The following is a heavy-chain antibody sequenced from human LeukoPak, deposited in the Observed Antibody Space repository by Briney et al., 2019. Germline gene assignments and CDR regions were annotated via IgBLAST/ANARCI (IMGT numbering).Heavy chain of an antibody. Sequence: ASVKVSCKASGYTFTSYYMHWVPQAPGQGLEWMAIINPSGGSTSYAQKFQGRVTMTRDTSTSTVYMELSSLRSEDTAVYYCARETFPNYYYYGMDVWGQGTRVTVSS. CDR3: ARETFPNYYYYGMDV. CDR2: INPSGGST. J-gene: IGHJ6*02. V-gene: IGHV1-46*01. D-gene: IGHD2-21*01. CDR1: GYTFTSYY.